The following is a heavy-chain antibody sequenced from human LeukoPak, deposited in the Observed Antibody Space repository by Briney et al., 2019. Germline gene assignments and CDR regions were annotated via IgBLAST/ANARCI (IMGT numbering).Heavy chain of an antibody. Sequence: SETLSLTCTVSGGSISSYYWSWIRQPPGKGLEWIGYIYYSGSTYYNPSLKSRVTISVVTSKNQFSLKLSSVTAADTAVYYCARDTHYDILTGYYYDAFDIWGQGTMVTVSS. D-gene: IGHD3-9*01. V-gene: IGHV4-59*01. J-gene: IGHJ3*02. CDR1: GGSISSYY. CDR3: ARDTHYDILTGYYYDAFDI. CDR2: IYYSGST.